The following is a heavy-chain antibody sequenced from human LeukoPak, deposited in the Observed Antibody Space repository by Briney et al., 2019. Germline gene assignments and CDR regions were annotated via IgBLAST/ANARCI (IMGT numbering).Heavy chain of an antibody. CDR1: GFTFSSYA. Sequence: GGSLRLSCAASGFTFSSYAMSWVRQAPGKGLEWVSAIIGSGGSTYYADSVKGRFTISRDNSKNTLYLQMNSLRAEDTAVYYYAKGGWAYSSSWYVWFDPWGQGTLVTVSS. CDR3: AKGGWAYSSSWYVWFDP. D-gene: IGHD6-13*01. CDR2: IIGSGGST. V-gene: IGHV3-23*01. J-gene: IGHJ5*02.